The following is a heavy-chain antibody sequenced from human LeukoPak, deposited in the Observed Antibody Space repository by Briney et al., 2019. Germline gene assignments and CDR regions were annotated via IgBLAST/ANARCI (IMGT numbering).Heavy chain of an antibody. CDR3: ARDARGSGWYRDGEIDY. CDR2: IYHSGST. J-gene: IGHJ4*02. CDR1: GGSISSSNW. D-gene: IGHD6-19*01. Sequence: PSGTLSLTCAVSGGSISSSNWWSWVRQPPGKGLEWIGEIYHSGSTNYNPSPKSRVTISVDKSKNQFSLKLSSVTAADTAVYYCARDARGSGWYRDGEIDYWGQGTLVTVSS. V-gene: IGHV4-4*02.